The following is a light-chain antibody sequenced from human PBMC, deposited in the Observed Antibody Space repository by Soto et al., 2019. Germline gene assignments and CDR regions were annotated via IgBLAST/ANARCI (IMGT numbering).Light chain of an antibody. Sequence: QSVLTQPPSASGTPGERVTISCSGSSSNIGSNYVCWYQQLPVTAPKLLIYRNNQRPSGVPDRFSVSKSGTSASLAIIGLRSEDEADYYCAAWDDSLSGYVFGTGTKVTVL. J-gene: IGLJ1*01. CDR2: RNN. CDR3: AAWDDSLSGYV. V-gene: IGLV1-47*01. CDR1: SSNIGSNY.